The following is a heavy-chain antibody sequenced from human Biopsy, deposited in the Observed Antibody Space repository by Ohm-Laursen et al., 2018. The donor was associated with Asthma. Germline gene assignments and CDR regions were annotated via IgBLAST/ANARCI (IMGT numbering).Heavy chain of an antibody. CDR1: GFIFGDYW. D-gene: IGHD6-25*01. Sequence: SLRLSCAASGFIFGDYWTSWVRQVPGKGLEWVANIKHDGTEKNHVDSLKGRFTISRDNAQKSLFLQMNSLRAEDTAIYFCARVLQSSDRGPFYFFALDVWGQGTTVAVS. CDR3: ARVLQSSDRGPFYFFALDV. V-gene: IGHV3-7*03. J-gene: IGHJ6*02. CDR2: IKHDGTEK.